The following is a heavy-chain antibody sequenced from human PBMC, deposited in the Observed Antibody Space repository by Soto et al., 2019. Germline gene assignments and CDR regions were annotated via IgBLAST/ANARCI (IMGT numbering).Heavy chain of an antibody. D-gene: IGHD3-10*01. V-gene: IGHV1-3*01. J-gene: IGHJ4*02. CDR2: LNPDTAST. Sequence: QVQLVQSGAEVKKPGASVTVSCKASGYSFANYTIHWVRQAPGQGLEWMGWLNPDTASTKFSPKFQGRVIITRDKSANTAFMQLTSLTSEDTALYYCARGDGYYGSGAYYRGYFDHCGLGTLVAVSS. CDR3: ARGDGYYGSGAYYRGYFDH. CDR1: GYSFANYT.